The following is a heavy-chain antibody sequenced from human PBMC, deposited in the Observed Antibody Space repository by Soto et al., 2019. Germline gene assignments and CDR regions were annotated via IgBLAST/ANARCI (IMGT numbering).Heavy chain of an antibody. Sequence: LRLSCAASGFTFSSYAMHWVRQAPGKGLEWVAVISYDGSNKYYADSVKGRFTISRDNSKNTLYLQMNSLRAEDTAVYYCARTIYSSSSDFDYWGQGTLVTVSS. D-gene: IGHD6-6*01. CDR2: ISYDGSNK. J-gene: IGHJ4*02. CDR1: GFTFSSYA. CDR3: ARTIYSSSSDFDY. V-gene: IGHV3-30-3*01.